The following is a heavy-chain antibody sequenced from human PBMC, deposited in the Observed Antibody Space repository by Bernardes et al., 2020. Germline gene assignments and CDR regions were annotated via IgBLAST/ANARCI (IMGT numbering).Heavy chain of an antibody. CDR3: ASSNYDYIWGSYRSIPYDY. CDR1: GGSISSSSYY. Sequence: SEPLSLTCTVSGGSISSSSYYWGWIRQPPGKGLEWIGSIYYSGSTYYNPSLKSRVTISVDTSKNQFSLKLSSVTAADTAVYYCASSNYDYIWGSYRSIPYDYWGQGTLVTVSS. D-gene: IGHD3-16*02. CDR2: IYYSGST. V-gene: IGHV4-39*01. J-gene: IGHJ4*02.